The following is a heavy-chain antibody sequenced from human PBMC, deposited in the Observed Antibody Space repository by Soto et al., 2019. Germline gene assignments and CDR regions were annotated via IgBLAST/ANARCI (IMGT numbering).Heavy chain of an antibody. D-gene: IGHD3-10*01. CDR1: GGSIISSNW. V-gene: IGHV4-4*02. CDR3: AARPYYYYGLDV. CDR2: IYHNGNA. J-gene: IGHJ6*02. Sequence: SETLSLTCAVSGGSIISSNWWSFVRQPPGKGLEWIGEIYHNGNAYPKPSLKSRVTISLDGAKNQFSLKMTSVTAADTGLYYCAARPYYYYGLDVWGQGTTVTVSS.